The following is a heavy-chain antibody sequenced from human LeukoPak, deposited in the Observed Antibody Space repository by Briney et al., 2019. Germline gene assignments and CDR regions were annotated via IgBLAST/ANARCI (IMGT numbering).Heavy chain of an antibody. J-gene: IGHJ4*02. V-gene: IGHV3-15*01. CDR1: GFTFSNAW. Sequence: PGVSLRLSCAASGFTFSNAWMSWVRQAPGKGLEWVGRIKSKTDGGTTDYAAPVKGRFTISRDDSKNTLYLQMNSLKTEDTAVYYCTTAPGSYYRAFDYWGQGTLVTVSS. D-gene: IGHD3-10*01. CDR2: IKSKTDGGTT. CDR3: TTAPGSYYRAFDY.